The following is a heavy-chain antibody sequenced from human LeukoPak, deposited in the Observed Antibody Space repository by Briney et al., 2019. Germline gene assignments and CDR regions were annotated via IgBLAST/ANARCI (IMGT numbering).Heavy chain of an antibody. CDR3: VKDVSSSWDGASHSDY. CDR2: ITSSGGGT. Sequence: GGSLRLSCSASGFTFSSYAMHWVRPAPGKGLEHVSAITSSGGGTFYADSVKGRFTSSRDNSKNTVYLHMSSLRTEDTAVYFCVKDVSSSWDGASHSDYWGQGTLVTVSS. V-gene: IGHV3-64D*09. D-gene: IGHD6-13*01. J-gene: IGHJ4*02. CDR1: GFTFSSYA.